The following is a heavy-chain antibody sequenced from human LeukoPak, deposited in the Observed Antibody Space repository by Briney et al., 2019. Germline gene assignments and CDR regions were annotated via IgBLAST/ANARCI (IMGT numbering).Heavy chain of an antibody. D-gene: IGHD3-10*01. CDR1: GFTFSSYS. CDR2: VSSSSYI. J-gene: IGHJ5*02. Sequence: PGRSLRLSCAASGFTFSSYSMNWVRQAPGKGLEWVSSVSSSSYIYYADSVKGRFTISRDNAKNSLYLQMNSLRAEDTAVYYCARAGLWFGESNSWFDPWGQGTLVTVSS. CDR3: ARAGLWFGESNSWFDP. V-gene: IGHV3-21*04.